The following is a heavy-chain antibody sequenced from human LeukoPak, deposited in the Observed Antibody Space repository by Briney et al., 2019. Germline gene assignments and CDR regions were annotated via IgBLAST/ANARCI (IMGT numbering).Heavy chain of an antibody. CDR1: GYTFTSYG. CDR2: ISAYNSNT. J-gene: IGHJ3*02. Sequence: ASVKVSCKASGYTFTSYGISWVRQAPGQGLEWMGWISAYNSNTNYAQKLQGRVTMTTDTSTSTAYMELRSLRSDDTAVYYCARDYKYYDILTGYYGAFDAFDIWGQGTMVTVSS. V-gene: IGHV1-18*01. CDR3: ARDYKYYDILTGYYGAFDAFDI. D-gene: IGHD3-9*01.